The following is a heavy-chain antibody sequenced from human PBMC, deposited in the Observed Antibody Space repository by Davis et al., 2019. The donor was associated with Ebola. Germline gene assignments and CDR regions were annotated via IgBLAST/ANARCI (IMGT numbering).Heavy chain of an antibody. CDR1: GLTFSDYG. CDR3: ARGSIWPDY. V-gene: IGHV3-33*01. Sequence: PGGSLRLSCAASGLTFSDYGMYWVRQSPGKGLEWMAHIWYDGSNQFYAHSVEGRFTVSRDNSKNTLYLQIHSLRAEDTAIYYCARGSIWPDYWGQGTLVTVSS. J-gene: IGHJ4*02. D-gene: IGHD6-13*01. CDR2: IWYDGSNQ.